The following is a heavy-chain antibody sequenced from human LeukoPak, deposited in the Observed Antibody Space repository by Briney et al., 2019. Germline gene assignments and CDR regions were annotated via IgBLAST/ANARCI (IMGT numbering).Heavy chain of an antibody. CDR2: ISASVGST. Sequence: QPGGSLRLSCAASGFTFSTYVMNWVRQAPGKGLEWVSTISASVGSTYYADSVKDRFTISRDNSKDTLYLQMNSLRAEDTAVYYCAKSSLGGGKAYFDNWGQGTLVTVSS. D-gene: IGHD4-23*01. CDR3: AKSSLGGGKAYFDN. V-gene: IGHV3-23*01. CDR1: GFTFSTYV. J-gene: IGHJ4*02.